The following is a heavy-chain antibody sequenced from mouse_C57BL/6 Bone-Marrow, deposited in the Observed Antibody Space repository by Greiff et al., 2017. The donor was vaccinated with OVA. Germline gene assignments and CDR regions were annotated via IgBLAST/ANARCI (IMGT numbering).Heavy chain of an antibody. J-gene: IGHJ3*01. CDR2: IHPNSGST. Sequence: QVQLQQPGAELVKPGASVKLSCKASGYTFTSYWMHWVKQRPGQGLEWIGMIHPNSGSTNYNEKFKSKATLTVDKSSSTAYMQLSSLTSEDSAVYYCARDTTVVEGAWFAYWGQGTLVTVSA. CDR1: GYTFTSYW. V-gene: IGHV1-64*01. D-gene: IGHD1-1*01. CDR3: ARDTTVVEGAWFAY.